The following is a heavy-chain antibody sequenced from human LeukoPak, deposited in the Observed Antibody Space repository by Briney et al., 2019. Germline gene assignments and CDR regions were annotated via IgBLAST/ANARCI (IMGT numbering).Heavy chain of an antibody. D-gene: IGHD6-19*01. CDR1: GFTFSSYA. V-gene: IGHV3-23*01. CDR3: AKTYSDSSIAVAGYFDY. Sequence: GGSLRLSCVASGFTFSSYAMSWVRQAPGKGLEWVAAISGSGGSTYYAGSVKGRFTISRDNSKNTLYLQMNSLRAEDTAVYYCAKTYSDSSIAVAGYFDYWGQGTLVTVSS. CDR2: ISGSGGST. J-gene: IGHJ4*02.